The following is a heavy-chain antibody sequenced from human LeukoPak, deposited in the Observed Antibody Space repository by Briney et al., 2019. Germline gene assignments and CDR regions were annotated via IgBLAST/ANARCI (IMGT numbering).Heavy chain of an antibody. Sequence: RASVKVSCKTSGYTFTFYYIHWVRQAPGQGLEWMGIINPSGDSTTYAQKFQGRVTMTRDMSTSTVYMALSSLRSEDTAVYFCAREGYCSGVTCYSFEYWGQGSPVTVSS. D-gene: IGHD2-15*01. CDR3: AREGYCSGVTCYSFEY. V-gene: IGHV1-46*01. CDR1: GYTFTFYY. J-gene: IGHJ4*02. CDR2: INPSGDST.